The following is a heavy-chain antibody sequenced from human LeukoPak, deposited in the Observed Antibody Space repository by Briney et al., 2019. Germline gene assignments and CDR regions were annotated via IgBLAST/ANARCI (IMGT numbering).Heavy chain of an antibody. Sequence: GGSLRLSCAASGFTFSSYAMSWVRQAPGKGLEWFSAITDSGGDTYYADSVKGRFTISRDNSNNALYLQMNSLKADDTAVYYCANGSSTSRPYYFDYWGQGTLITVSS. CDR2: ITDSGGDT. J-gene: IGHJ4*02. V-gene: IGHV3-23*01. D-gene: IGHD5-12*01. CDR1: GFTFSSYA. CDR3: ANGSSTSRPYYFDY.